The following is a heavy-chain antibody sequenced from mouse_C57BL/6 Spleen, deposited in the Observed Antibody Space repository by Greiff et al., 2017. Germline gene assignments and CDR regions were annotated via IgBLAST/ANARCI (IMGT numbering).Heavy chain of an antibody. CDR1: GYTFTSYW. CDR2: IAPSDSET. D-gene: IGHD2-3*01. CDR3: ARSGWLLRFDY. V-gene: IGHV1-52*01. J-gene: IGHJ2*01. Sequence: VQLQQPGAELVRPGSSVKLSCKASGYTFTSYWMHWVKQRPIQGLEWIGNIAPSDSETHYNQKFKDKATLTVYKSSSTAYMQLSSLTSEDSAVYYCARSGWLLRFDYWGQGTTLTVSS.